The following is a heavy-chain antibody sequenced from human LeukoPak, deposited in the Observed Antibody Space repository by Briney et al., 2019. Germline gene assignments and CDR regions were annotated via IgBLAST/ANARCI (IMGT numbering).Heavy chain of an antibody. CDR1: GFILRSYG. CDR3: ARDFVLEYSSSSGHMDV. D-gene: IGHD6-6*01. V-gene: IGHV3-48*03. J-gene: IGHJ6*03. CDR2: IGNSGNYI. Sequence: GCLRLSCAAPGFILRSYGMNSVRQAPGPGLGWSSYIGNSGNYIYYADSVKGRISISRDNAKNSLFLQMNSLRAEDTAVYDCARDFVLEYSSSSGHMDVWGKGTTVSVAS.